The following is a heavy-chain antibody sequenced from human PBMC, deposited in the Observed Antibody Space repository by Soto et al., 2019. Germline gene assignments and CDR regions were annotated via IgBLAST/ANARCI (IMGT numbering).Heavy chain of an antibody. CDR2: IYHSGST. D-gene: IGHD3-10*01. V-gene: IGHV4-4*02. CDR1: GGSISSSNW. J-gene: IGHJ6*02. Sequence: SETLSLTCAVSGGSISSSNWWSWVRQPPGKGLEWIGEIYHSGSTNYNPSLKSRVTISVDKSKNQFSLKLSSVTAADTAVYYCARYYGSGSRPYYYYGMDVWGQGTTVTVSS. CDR3: ARYYGSGSRPYYYYGMDV.